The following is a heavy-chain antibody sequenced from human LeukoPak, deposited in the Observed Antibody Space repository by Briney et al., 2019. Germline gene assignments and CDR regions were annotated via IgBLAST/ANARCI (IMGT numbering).Heavy chain of an antibody. J-gene: IGHJ4*02. D-gene: IGHD1-26*01. Sequence: SETLSLTCAVSGYSISSGYYWGWIRQPPGKGLEWIGSIYHSGSTYYNPSLKSRVTISVDTSKNQFSLKLSSVTPADTAVYYCARIGTWELSDYWGQGTLVTVSS. CDR1: GYSISSGYY. CDR3: ARIGTWELSDY. V-gene: IGHV4-38-2*01. CDR2: IYHSGST.